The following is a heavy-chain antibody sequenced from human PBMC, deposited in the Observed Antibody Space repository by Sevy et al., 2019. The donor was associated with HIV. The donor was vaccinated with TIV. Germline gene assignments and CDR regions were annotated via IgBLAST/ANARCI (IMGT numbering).Heavy chain of an antibody. D-gene: IGHD3-16*01. CDR1: GYSFTSYW. J-gene: IGHJ6*02. Sequence: GESLKISCKGSGYSFTSYWIGWVRQMPGKGLEWMGIIYPGDSDTRYSPSFQGQVTISADRSISTAYLQWSSLKASDTAMYYCARQRGGGYYYYGMDVWGQGTTVTVSS. CDR2: IYPGDSDT. V-gene: IGHV5-51*01. CDR3: ARQRGGGYYYYGMDV.